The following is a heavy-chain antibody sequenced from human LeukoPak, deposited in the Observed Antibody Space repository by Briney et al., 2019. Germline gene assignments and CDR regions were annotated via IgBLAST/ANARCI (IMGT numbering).Heavy chain of an antibody. J-gene: IGHJ4*02. Sequence: PSETLSLTCTVSGGSISSSSYYWGWIRQPPGKGLEWIGSIYYSGSTYYHPSLKSRVTISVDTSKNQFSLKLSSVTAADTAVYYCARGSSGWFYYWGQGTLVTVSS. CDR2: IYYSGST. CDR3: ARGSSGWFYY. V-gene: IGHV4-39*01. CDR1: GGSISSSSYY. D-gene: IGHD6-19*01.